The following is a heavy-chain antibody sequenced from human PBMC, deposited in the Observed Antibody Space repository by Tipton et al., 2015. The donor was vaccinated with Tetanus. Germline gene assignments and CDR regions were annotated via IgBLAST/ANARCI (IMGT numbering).Heavy chain of an antibody. V-gene: IGHV4-39*01. Sequence: TLSLTCTVSGGSITNSTYYWGWIRQPPGKGLEWIGTFYSGGSIFYNPSFKSRATISVDTPKNQISLRLTSVASADTAVYYCARHSSWFDPWGQGTLVTVSS. CDR1: GGSITNSTYY. CDR2: FYSGGSI. D-gene: IGHD2/OR15-2a*01. CDR3: ARHSSWFDP. J-gene: IGHJ5*02.